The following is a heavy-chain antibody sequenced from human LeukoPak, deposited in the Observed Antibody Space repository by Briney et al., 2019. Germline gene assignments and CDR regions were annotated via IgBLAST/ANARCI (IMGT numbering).Heavy chain of an antibody. J-gene: IGHJ4*02. Sequence: GGSLRLSCAASGFTFSSYWMSWVRQAPGKGPEWVANIKQDGTEKYYVDSVKGRFTISRDNAKNSLYLQMNSLRADDTAVYYCARDFGTTGWHTFDYWGQGTLVTVSS. CDR1: GFTFSSYW. V-gene: IGHV3-7*04. CDR3: ARDFGTTGWHTFDY. D-gene: IGHD6-19*01. CDR2: IKQDGTEK.